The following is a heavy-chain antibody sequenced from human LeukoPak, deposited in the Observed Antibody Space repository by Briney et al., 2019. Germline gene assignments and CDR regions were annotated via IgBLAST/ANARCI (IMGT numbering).Heavy chain of an antibody. D-gene: IGHD6-19*01. J-gene: IGHJ6*02. Sequence: GGSLRLSCAASGFTVSGNYMSWVRQAPGKGLEWVSGINWNGGSTGYADSVEGRFTISRDNAKNSLYLQMNSLRAEDTALYYCARDPPVLGSGDYYYYGMDVWGQGTTVTVSS. CDR1: GFTVSGNY. CDR3: ARDPPVLGSGDYYYYGMDV. V-gene: IGHV3-20*04. CDR2: INWNGGST.